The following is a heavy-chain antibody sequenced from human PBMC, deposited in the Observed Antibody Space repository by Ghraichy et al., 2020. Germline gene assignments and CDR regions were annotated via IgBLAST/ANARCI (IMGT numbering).Heavy chain of an antibody. D-gene: IGHD5-18*01. V-gene: IGHV3-33*01. CDR2: IWYDGSYK. CDR1: GFTFSVYG. CDR3: ARFLGEYNYGPFDY. J-gene: IGHJ4*02. Sequence: GGSLRLSCAASGFTFSVYGMHWVRQAPGKGLEWVAVIWYDGSYKYYADSVKGRFTISRDNSKNTLYLQMSTLRAEDTAVYYCARFLGEYNYGPFDYWGQGSLVTVSS.